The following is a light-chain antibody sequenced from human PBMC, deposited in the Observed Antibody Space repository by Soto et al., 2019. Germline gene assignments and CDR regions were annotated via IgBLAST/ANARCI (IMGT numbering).Light chain of an antibody. J-gene: IGKJ1*01. V-gene: IGKV1-5*01. CDR2: DAS. CDR1: QSINTW. CDR3: QQYNTYSPT. Sequence: EIEITHSPSTLSKSVGDRVNITCRASQSINTWLAWYQQKSGKAPKVLIYDASSLAGGVPSRFSGSGSGTEFTLTISTLQPDDFATYYCQQYNTYSPTFGQGTKVDIK.